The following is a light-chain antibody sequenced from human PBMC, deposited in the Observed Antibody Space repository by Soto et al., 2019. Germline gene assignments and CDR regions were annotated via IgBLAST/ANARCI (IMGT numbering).Light chain of an antibody. CDR2: DAS. J-gene: IGKJ4*01. CDR3: QQYDNLPPLT. Sequence: DIQMTQSPSSLSASVGDRVTITCQASQDISNYLNWYKQKPGKAPKLLIYDASNLEKGGPSRFXGSGSGTDFTLTISSLQPEDIATYYCQQYDNLPPLTFGGGTKVEIK. CDR1: QDISNY. V-gene: IGKV1-33*01.